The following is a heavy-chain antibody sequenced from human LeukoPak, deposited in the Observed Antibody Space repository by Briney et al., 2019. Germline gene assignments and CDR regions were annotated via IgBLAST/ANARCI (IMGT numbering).Heavy chain of an antibody. Sequence: PGGSLRLSCAASGFTFSSYWMTWVRQAPGKGLEWVANIKRDGSVMYYVDSVKGRFTISRDNVKNSLYLQMDSLTAEDTAVYYCARSFFYSSSWSDYWGQGTLVTVSS. CDR2: IKRDGSVM. D-gene: IGHD6-13*01. V-gene: IGHV3-7*01. CDR1: GFTFSSYW. J-gene: IGHJ4*02. CDR3: ARSFFYSSSWSDY.